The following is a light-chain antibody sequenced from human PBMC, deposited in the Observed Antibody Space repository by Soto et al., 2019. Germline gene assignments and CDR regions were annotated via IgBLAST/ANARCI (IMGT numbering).Light chain of an antibody. J-gene: IGLJ2*01. CDR1: SDDIGTYNY. CDR3: SSFVHKNNLL. CDR2: EVD. V-gene: IGLV2-8*01. Sequence: QSVLTQPPSASGSPEQSVTISCTGTSDDIGTYNYVSWFQQHSGNAPKLIIYEVDKRPSGVPNRFSGSKSGNTASLTISGLQAEDEADYYCSSFVHKNNLLFGGGTQLTVL.